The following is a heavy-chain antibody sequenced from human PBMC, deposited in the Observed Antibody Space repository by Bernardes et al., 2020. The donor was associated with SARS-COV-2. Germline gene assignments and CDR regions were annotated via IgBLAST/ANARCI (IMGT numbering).Heavy chain of an antibody. V-gene: IGHV3-53*01. D-gene: IGHD1-26*01. Sequence: GGSLRLSCAASGFTVSSNYMSWVRQAPGKGLEWVSVIYSGGSTYYADSVKGRFTISRDNSKNTLYLQMNSLRAEDTAVYYCAREDRSGNVYHHAFDIWGQGTMVTVSS. CDR2: IYSGGST. J-gene: IGHJ3*02. CDR1: GFTVSSNY. CDR3: AREDRSGNVYHHAFDI.